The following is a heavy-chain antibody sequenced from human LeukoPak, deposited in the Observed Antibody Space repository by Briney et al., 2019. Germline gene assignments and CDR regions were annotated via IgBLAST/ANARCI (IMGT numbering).Heavy chain of an antibody. CDR2: MNSNSGGT. V-gene: IGHV1-2*02. D-gene: IGHD3-10*01. Sequence: GASVKVSCKASGYTFTGYYMHWVRLAPGQGLEWMGWMNSNSGGTNYAQKFLGRVTMTRDTSISTAYMELSRLRSDDTAVYFCARFGYGGDFDYWGQGTLVTVSS. CDR3: ARFGYGGDFDY. J-gene: IGHJ4*02. CDR1: GYTFTGYY.